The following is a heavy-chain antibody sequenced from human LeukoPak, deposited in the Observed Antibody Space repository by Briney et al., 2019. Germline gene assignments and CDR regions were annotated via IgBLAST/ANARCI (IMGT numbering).Heavy chain of an antibody. CDR2: ISGSGDGT. V-gene: IGHV3-23*01. CDR3: AKGIIPSAYSYIDF. CDR1: GFTLTGFG. D-gene: IGHD2-15*01. Sequence: SGGSLRLSCAASGFTLTGFGMSWVRQAPGKGLEWVSVISGSGDGTYYADSVKGRSTISRDNSKNTLYLQMISLRAEDTALYYCAKGIIPSAYSYIDFWSQGTLVTVSS. J-gene: IGHJ4*02.